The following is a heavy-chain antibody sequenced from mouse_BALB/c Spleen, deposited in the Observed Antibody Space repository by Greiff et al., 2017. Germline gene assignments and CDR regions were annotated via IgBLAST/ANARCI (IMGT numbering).Heavy chain of an antibody. CDR2: ISSGGSYT. CDR3: AREEDYGYAWFAY. J-gene: IGHJ3*01. Sequence: EVQRVESGGGLVQPGGSLKLSCAASGFTFSSYAMSWVRQSPEKRLEWVAEISSGGSYTYYPDTVTGRFTISRDNAKNTLYLEMSSLRSEDTAMYYCAREEDYGYAWFAYWGQGTLVTVSA. CDR1: GFTFSSYA. D-gene: IGHD1-2*01. V-gene: IGHV5-9-4*01.